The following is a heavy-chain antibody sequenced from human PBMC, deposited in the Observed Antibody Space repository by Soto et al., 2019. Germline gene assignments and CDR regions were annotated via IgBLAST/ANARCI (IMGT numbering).Heavy chain of an antibody. CDR1: GFTFSSYG. CDR2: IWYDGSNT. Sequence: QVQLVESGGGVVQPGRSLRLSCAASGFTFSSYGMHWVRQAPGKGLEWVAVIWYDGSNTYYADSVKCRFTISRDNSKHTLYLQMNSLRAEDTDVYYCARDYLGDYDYYYMDVLGKGTTVTVSS. V-gene: IGHV3-33*01. D-gene: IGHD7-27*01. CDR3: ARDYLGDYDYYYMDV. J-gene: IGHJ6*03.